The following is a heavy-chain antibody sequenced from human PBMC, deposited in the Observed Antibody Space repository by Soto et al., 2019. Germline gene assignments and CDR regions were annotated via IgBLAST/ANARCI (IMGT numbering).Heavy chain of an antibody. CDR2: ISGSGGTT. Sequence: EVQVLESGGALVQPGGSLRLSCAASGFTFSNYAMSWVRQAPGKGLEWVSSISGSGGTTYYADSVKGRLTLSRDNSKNTLDLQMNSLRVEDTAVYYCAKNNMGYYLDYWGQGTLVTASS. V-gene: IGHV3-23*01. J-gene: IGHJ4*02. CDR3: AKNNMGYYLDY. D-gene: IGHD3-10*01. CDR1: GFTFSNYA.